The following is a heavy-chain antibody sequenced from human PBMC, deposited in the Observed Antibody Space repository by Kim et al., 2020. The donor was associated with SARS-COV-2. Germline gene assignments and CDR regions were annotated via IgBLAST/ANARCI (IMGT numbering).Heavy chain of an antibody. CDR2: INPSSGST. Sequence: ASVKVSCKASGYTFTSYYMYWVRQAPGQGLEWMGIINPSSGSTSYAQKFQGRVTMTRDTSTSTLYMELSSLRSEDTAVYYCARGIYYYGSGSFPHFDCWGQGTLVTVSS. V-gene: IGHV1-46*01. CDR1: GYTFTSYY. CDR3: ARGIYYYGSGSFPHFDC. D-gene: IGHD3-10*01. J-gene: IGHJ4*02.